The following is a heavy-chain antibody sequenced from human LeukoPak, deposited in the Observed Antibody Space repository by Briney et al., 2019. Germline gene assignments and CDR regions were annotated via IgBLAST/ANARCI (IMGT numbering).Heavy chain of an antibody. V-gene: IGHV4-38-2*01. J-gene: IGHJ4*02. Sequence: SETLSLTCAVSGYSIRSGYCWAWIRQPPGKGLEWIGSLHHTSSTYYNPSLKSRVTMSVDTSKNQFTLKVTAVTAADTAVYYCVTNGTVTVAGTKFNYFDYWGQGALVTVSS. D-gene: IGHD6-19*01. CDR1: GYSIRSGYC. CDR2: LHHTSST. CDR3: VTNGTVTVAGTKFNYFDY.